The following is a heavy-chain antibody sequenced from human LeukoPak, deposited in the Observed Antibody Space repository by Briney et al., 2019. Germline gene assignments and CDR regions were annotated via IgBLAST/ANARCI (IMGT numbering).Heavy chain of an antibody. V-gene: IGHV3-21*01. CDR3: ARPLATDSSGSMRY. Sequence: PGGSLRLSCADSGFTFSSYSMNWVRQAPGRGLEWVSSIGSSSSSIYYTDSVKGRFTISRDNAKNSLYLQMNSLRAEDTAVYYCARPLATDSSGSMRYWGQGTLVTVSS. CDR2: IGSSSSSI. D-gene: IGHD3-22*01. J-gene: IGHJ4*02. CDR1: GFTFSSYS.